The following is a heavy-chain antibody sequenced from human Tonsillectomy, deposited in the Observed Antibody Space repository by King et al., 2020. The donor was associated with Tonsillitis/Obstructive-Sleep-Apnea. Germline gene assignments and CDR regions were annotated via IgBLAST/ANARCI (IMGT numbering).Heavy chain of an antibody. J-gene: IGHJ4*02. D-gene: IGHD6-13*01. CDR2: IDPSDSYT. CDR1: GYTFISYW. CDR3: AIRYSSSWSN. V-gene: IGHV5-10-1*01. Sequence: VQLVESGAEVKKPGESLSISCTGSGYTFISYWITWVRQMPGKGLEWMGKIDPSDSYTSYSPSFQGHVTISADKSISTAYLQWSSLKASDTAMYYCAIRYSSSWSNWGQGTLVTVSS.